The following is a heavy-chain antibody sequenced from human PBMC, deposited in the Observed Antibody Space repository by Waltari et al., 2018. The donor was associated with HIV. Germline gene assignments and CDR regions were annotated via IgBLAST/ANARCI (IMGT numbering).Heavy chain of an antibody. D-gene: IGHD3-22*01. Sequence: LEESGGGVVQPGRSLRLSCVGSAYTFIDYGIHWVRQAPGKGLEEVAFISNSGNVQYYADSLKGRFTISRDNSKHTVYLQMNSLRLEDTAVYYCAKDQGPFRLQCRGYNCSPTQYSMDIWGHGTTVTVSS. V-gene: IGHV3-30*18. CDR1: AYTFIDYG. J-gene: IGHJ6*02. CDR2: ISNSGNVQ. CDR3: AKDQGPFRLQCRGYNCSPTQYSMDI.